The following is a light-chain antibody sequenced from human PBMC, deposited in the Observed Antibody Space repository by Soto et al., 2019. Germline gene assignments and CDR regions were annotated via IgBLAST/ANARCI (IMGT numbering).Light chain of an antibody. CDR3: HQADSLFT. V-gene: IGKV3-15*01. CDR2: GTS. Sequence: EIVVTQSPATLSVSPGERATLSCRVSQSVNGHLAWYQQRPGQAPRLLIYGTSTRATDVPLRFSGGGSGTEFTLTISSLQSEDFAVYFCHQADSLFTFGPGTKVDIK. CDR1: QSVNGH. J-gene: IGKJ3*01.